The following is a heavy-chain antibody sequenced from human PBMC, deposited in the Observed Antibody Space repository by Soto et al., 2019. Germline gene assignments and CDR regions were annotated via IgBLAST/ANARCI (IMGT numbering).Heavy chain of an antibody. Sequence: QVQLQESGPGVVKPSGTLSLTCDVSGASMSTTDWWSWVRQPPGKGLEWIGEIYHSGTTNYNPSLKSRLTMSVDKFKNHFSLTLTSVTAAVTAVYYCAIPGAGDFDFWGQGTLVTVPS. CDR1: GASMSTTDW. J-gene: IGHJ4*02. V-gene: IGHV4-4*02. D-gene: IGHD6-13*01. CDR2: IYHSGTT. CDR3: AIPGAGDFDF.